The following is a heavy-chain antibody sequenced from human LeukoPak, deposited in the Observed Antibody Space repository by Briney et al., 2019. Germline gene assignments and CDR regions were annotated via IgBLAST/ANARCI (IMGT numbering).Heavy chain of an antibody. Sequence: GGSLRLSCAASGFTFSSYSMNWVRQAPGKGLEWVSSISSSSSYIYYADSVKGRFTISRDNAKNSLYLQMNSLRAEDTAVYYCARRYCSGGSCYDYYYYMDVWGKGTTVTVSS. D-gene: IGHD2-15*01. V-gene: IGHV3-21*01. CDR1: GFTFSSYS. J-gene: IGHJ6*03. CDR3: ARRYCSGGSCYDYYYYMDV. CDR2: ISSSSSYI.